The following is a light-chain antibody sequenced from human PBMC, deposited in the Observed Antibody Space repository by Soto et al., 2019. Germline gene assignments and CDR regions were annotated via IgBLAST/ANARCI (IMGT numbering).Light chain of an antibody. J-gene: IGKJ2*01. CDR2: WAS. CDR3: QQYFSTPYT. CDR1: QSVLYSYNNKNY. Sequence: DIVMTQSPDSLAVSLGERATINCKSSQSVLYSYNNKNYLAWYQQKPGQPLKLLIYWASTRESGVPDRFSGSGSGTDFPLTISNLQAEDVAVYYCQQYFSTPYTFGQGIKLEIK. V-gene: IGKV4-1*01.